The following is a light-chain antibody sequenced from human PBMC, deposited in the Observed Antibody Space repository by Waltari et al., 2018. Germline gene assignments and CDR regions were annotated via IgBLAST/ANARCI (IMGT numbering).Light chain of an antibody. J-gene: IGKJ1*01. CDR3: QQYNNWPLRT. CDR1: QSVSSN. Sequence: EIVMTQSPATLSVSPGVRATLSCRASQSVSSNLAWYQQKPGQAPRLLIYGASTRATGIPARFSGSGSGTEFTLTISSLQSEDFAVYYCQQYNNWPLRTFGQGTKVEIK. CDR2: GAS. V-gene: IGKV3-15*01.